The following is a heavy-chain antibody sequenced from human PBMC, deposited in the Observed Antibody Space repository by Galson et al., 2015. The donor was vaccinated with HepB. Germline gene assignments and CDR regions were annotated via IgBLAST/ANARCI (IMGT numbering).Heavy chain of an antibody. J-gene: IGHJ4*02. V-gene: IGHV3-7*01. CDR1: GFTFSSYA. Sequence: SLRLSCAASGFTFSSYAMHWVRQAPGKGLEWVANIKQDGSEKYYVDSVKGRFTISRDNAKNSLYLQMNSLRAEDTAVYYCARFDSGYYPLGYFDYWGQGTLVTVSS. CDR2: IKQDGSEK. D-gene: IGHD3-22*01. CDR3: ARFDSGYYPLGYFDY.